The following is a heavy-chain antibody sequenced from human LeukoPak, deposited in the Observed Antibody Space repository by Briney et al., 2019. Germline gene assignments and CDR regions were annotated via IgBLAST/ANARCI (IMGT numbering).Heavy chain of an antibody. CDR1: GGSISSSSYY. CDR3: ARGWELPHNFDY. J-gene: IGHJ4*02. Sequence: SETLSLTCTVSGGSISSSSYYWGWIRQPPGKGLEWIGSIYYSGSTNYNPSLKSRVTISVDTSKNQFSLKLSSVTAADTAVYYCARGWELPHNFDYWGQGTLVTVSS. D-gene: IGHD1-26*01. V-gene: IGHV4-39*07. CDR2: IYYSGST.